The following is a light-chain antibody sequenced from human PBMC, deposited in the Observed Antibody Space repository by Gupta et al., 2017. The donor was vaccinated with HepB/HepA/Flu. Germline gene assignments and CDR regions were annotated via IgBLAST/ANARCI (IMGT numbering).Light chain of an antibody. V-gene: IGLV2-14*03. Sequence: QSPVSQAASASGSPGQPITISCTVSSGDVGGFNSVSWYQQYPGRAPKLLIYDVTNRPSGVPYRFSGSKSGNTASLTISGLQAEDDADYYCTSFNISPTRGVFGGGTKVTVL. CDR3: TSFNISPTRGV. CDR2: DVT. J-gene: IGLJ3*02. CDR1: SGDVGGFNS.